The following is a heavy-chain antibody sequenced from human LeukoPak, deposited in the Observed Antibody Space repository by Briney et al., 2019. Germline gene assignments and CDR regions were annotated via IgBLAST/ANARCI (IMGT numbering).Heavy chain of an antibody. D-gene: IGHD1-26*01. V-gene: IGHV3-23*01. Sequence: PGESLRLSCAASGSTFSNYAMHWVRQAPGKGLEWVSTIDGPTFRTHYADSVMGRFTISRDNSKNTLYLQMNSLRAEDAAVYFCTTWVGAHFDFWGQGTLVTVSS. CDR2: IDGPTFRT. CDR3: TTWVGAHFDF. J-gene: IGHJ4*02. CDR1: GSTFSNYA.